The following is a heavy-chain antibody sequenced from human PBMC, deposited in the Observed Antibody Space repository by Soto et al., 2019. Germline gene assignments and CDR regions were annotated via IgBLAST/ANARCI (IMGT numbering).Heavy chain of an antibody. Sequence: QVQLQESGPGLVKPSETLSLTCTVSGGSVTSGSYYWSWIRQPPGKGLEWIGYIYDSGSTNYNPSLKSRVTISVDTSKKQISLKLSSVTAPDTAVYYCARDQGIAVAVFDYWGQGTLVTVSS. CDR1: GGSVTSGSYY. J-gene: IGHJ4*02. V-gene: IGHV4-61*01. D-gene: IGHD6-19*01. CDR3: ARDQGIAVAVFDY. CDR2: IYDSGST.